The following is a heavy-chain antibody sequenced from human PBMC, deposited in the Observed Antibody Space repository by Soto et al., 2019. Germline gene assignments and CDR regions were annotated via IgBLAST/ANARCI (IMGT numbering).Heavy chain of an antibody. Sequence: EVHLVESGGGSVQPGGSLRLSCAASGFTFSGYGMNWVRQAPGKGLEWISYITSSGSLIYYADSLKGRFTISRDNAKNSLFLQMNSLRAEDTAVYYCATTVTTVDYWGQGNLVTVSS. CDR2: ITSSGSLI. V-gene: IGHV3-48*03. J-gene: IGHJ4*02. D-gene: IGHD4-17*01. CDR3: ATTVTTVDY. CDR1: GFTFSGYG.